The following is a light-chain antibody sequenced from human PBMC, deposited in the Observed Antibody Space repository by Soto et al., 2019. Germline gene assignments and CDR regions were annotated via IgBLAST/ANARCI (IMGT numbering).Light chain of an antibody. Sequence: DIQMTQSPSSLSASVGDRVTITCWSKQIISSYLSWYQQKPGKAPELLIYAASNLQTGVPSRFSGSASGTDFTLTISGLQPEDFGTYYCQQTYSTPYGFGQGTKVDIK. V-gene: IGKV1-39*01. CDR2: AAS. CDR3: QQTYSTPYG. J-gene: IGKJ2*03. CDR1: QIISSY.